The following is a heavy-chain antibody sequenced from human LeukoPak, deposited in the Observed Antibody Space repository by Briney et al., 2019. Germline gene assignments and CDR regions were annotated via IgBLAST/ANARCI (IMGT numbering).Heavy chain of an antibody. CDR1: GYSFTSYW. D-gene: IGHD3-22*01. Sequence: GESLKISCKGSGYSFTSYWIGWVRQMQGKGLERMGIIYPGDSDTRYRRVFLGQVTISADKSISTAYVQWSSLKASDTAMYYCAILGSYYDSSGYGDYCGQGTLVIGAS. J-gene: IGHJ4*02. CDR3: AILGSYYDSSGYGDY. CDR2: IYPGDSDT. V-gene: IGHV5-51*01.